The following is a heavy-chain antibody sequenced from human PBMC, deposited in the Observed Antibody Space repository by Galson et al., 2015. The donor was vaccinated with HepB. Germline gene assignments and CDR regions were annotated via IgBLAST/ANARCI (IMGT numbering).Heavy chain of an antibody. CDR2: IIPIFGTA. J-gene: IGHJ5*02. CDR3: ARVIGVVPAALKTNWFDP. Sequence: SVKVSCKASGGTFSSYAISWVRQAPGQGLEWMGGIIPIFGTANYAQKFQGRVTITADESTSTAYMELSSLRSEDTAVYYCARVIGVVPAALKTNWFDPWGQGTLVTVSS. CDR1: GGTFSSYA. V-gene: IGHV1-69*13. D-gene: IGHD2-2*01.